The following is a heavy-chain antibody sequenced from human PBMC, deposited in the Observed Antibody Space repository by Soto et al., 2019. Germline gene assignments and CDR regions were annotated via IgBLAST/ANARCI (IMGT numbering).Heavy chain of an antibody. D-gene: IGHD2-21*01. CDR3: TREDGVN. CDR2: IFYSGST. CDR1: GVSISSYY. V-gene: IGHV4-59*01. Sequence: SETLSLTCTVSGVSISSYYWSWIRQPPGKGLEWIGYIFYSGSTNYNPSLKSRVTISVDTSKNQFSLNLTSVTAAETAVYYCTREDGVNWGQGTLVTVSS. J-gene: IGHJ4*02.